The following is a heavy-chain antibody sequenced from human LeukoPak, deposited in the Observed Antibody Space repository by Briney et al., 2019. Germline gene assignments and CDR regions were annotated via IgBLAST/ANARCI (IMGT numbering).Heavy chain of an antibody. Sequence: GGSLRLSCAASGFTSSSYGMSWVRQAPGXGXXXXXXXXGSGGSTYYADSVKGRFTISRDNSKNTLYLQMNSLRAEDTAVYYCAKDPTPSSSGYAWYFDLWGRGTLVTVSS. CDR2: XXGSGGST. J-gene: IGHJ2*01. V-gene: IGHV3-23*01. D-gene: IGHD3-22*01. CDR3: AKDPTPSSSGYAWYFDL. CDR1: GFTSSSYG.